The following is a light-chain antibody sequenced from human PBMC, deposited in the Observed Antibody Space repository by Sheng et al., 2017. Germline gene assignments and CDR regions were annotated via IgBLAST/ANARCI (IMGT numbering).Light chain of an antibody. CDR3: HQRHRWPPT. Sequence: EVVLTQSPAALSLSPGQRATLSCRASQNVSSNFAWYQHRPGQPPRLLIFDVSDRAPGIPGRFSGRGSVTDFTLTITTLEPEDSAVHFCHQRHRWPPTFGGGTRVEIK. CDR1: QNVSSN. CDR2: DVS. V-gene: IGKV3-11*01. J-gene: IGKJ4*01.